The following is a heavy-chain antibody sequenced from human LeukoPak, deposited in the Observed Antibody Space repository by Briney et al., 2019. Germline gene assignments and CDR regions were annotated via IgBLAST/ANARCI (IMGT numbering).Heavy chain of an antibody. CDR3: ARDGSSDSSGYYY. J-gene: IGHJ4*02. D-gene: IGHD3-22*01. CDR2: ISAYNGNT. CDR1: GYTFTSYG. V-gene: IGHV1-18*01. Sequence: ASVKVSCKASGYTFTSYGISWVRQAPGQGLEWMGWISAYNGNTNYAQKLQGRVTMTRDTSISTAYMELSRLRSDDTAVYYCARDGSSDSSGYYYWGQGTLVTVSS.